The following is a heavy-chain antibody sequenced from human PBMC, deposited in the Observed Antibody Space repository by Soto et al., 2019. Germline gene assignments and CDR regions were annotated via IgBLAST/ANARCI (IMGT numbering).Heavy chain of an antibody. CDR3: AKDHSGAFDI. Sequence: QVQLVESGGGVVQPGRSLRLSCAASGFTFSSYGMHWVRQAPGKGLEWVAVISYDGSNKYYADSVKGRFTISRDNSKNTLYLKMNSLRAEDTAVYYCAKDHSGAFDIWGQGTMVTVSS. CDR1: GFTFSSYG. J-gene: IGHJ3*02. V-gene: IGHV3-30*18. CDR2: ISYDGSNK. D-gene: IGHD6-13*01.